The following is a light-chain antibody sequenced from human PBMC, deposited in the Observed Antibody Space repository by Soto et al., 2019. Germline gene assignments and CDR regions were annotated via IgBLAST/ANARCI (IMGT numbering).Light chain of an antibody. CDR1: SSDVGGYNY. Sequence: QSALTQPASVSGSPGQSITISCTGTSSDVGGYNYVSWYQQHPGKAPKLMIYDVSNRPSGVSNRFSGSKSGNTASLTISGLQAEDDADYGSRSDTSCSTHVFGTGTKVTVL. CDR2: DVS. J-gene: IGLJ1*01. CDR3: RSDTSCSTHV. V-gene: IGLV2-14*01.